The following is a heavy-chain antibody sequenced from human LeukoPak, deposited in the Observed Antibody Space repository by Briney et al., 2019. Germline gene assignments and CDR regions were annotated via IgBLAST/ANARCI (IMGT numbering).Heavy chain of an antibody. CDR2: ISGSGGST. CDR3: AKMDSIAAAGTFDY. CDR1: GFTFSNYA. V-gene: IGHV3-23*01. J-gene: IGHJ4*02. Sequence: GGSLRLSCAASGFTFSNYAVTWVRQAPGKGLEWVSGISGSGGSTYYADSVKGRFTISRDNSKDTLFLQMNSLRAEDTAVYYCAKMDSIAAAGTFDYWGQGTLVTVSS. D-gene: IGHD6-13*01.